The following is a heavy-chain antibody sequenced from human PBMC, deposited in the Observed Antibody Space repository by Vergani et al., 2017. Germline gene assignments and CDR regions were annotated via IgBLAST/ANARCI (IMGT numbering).Heavy chain of an antibody. Sequence: HVQLQESGPGLLKPSQTLSLTCTVSGASVSRGTYYWTWIRQPAGKKLEWIVRMYTSGHTIYNPSLESRVTMSVDTSKNQFSLQLSSVTAADTAVYYCARASHCINCYSEGPNGPGYYYMDVWGKGTTVTVSS. J-gene: IGHJ6*03. V-gene: IGHV4-61*02. CDR3: ARASHCINCYSEGPNGPGYYYMDV. CDR2: MYTSGHT. CDR1: GASVSRGTYY. D-gene: IGHD2-21*01.